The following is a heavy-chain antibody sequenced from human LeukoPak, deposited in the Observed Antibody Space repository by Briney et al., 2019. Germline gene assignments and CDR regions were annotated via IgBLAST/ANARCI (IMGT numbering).Heavy chain of an antibody. D-gene: IGHD6-6*01. V-gene: IGHV4-39*01. CDR3: ARHLEYSSSSSYWYFDL. CDR2: IYYSGST. J-gene: IGHJ2*01. Sequence: PSETLSLTCTVSGGSISSSSYYWGWIRQPPGKGLEWIGSIYYSGSTYYNPSLKSRVTISVDTSKNQFSLKLSSVTAADTAVYYCARHLEYSSSSSYWYFDLWGRGTLVTVSS. CDR1: GGSISSSSYY.